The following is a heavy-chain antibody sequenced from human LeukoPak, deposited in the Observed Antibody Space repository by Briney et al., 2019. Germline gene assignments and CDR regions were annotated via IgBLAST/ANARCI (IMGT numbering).Heavy chain of an antibody. J-gene: IGHJ4*02. D-gene: IGHD6-13*01. V-gene: IGHV4-59*01. Sequence: SETLSLTCTVSGGSISSYYWSWIRQPPGKGLEWIGYSGSTNYNPSLKSRVTISVDTSKNQFSLKLSSVTAADTAVYYCARGRPPRIAAAGRDFYYFDYWGQGTLVTVSS. CDR3: ARGRPPRIAAAGRDFYYFDY. CDR1: GGSISSYY. CDR2: SGST.